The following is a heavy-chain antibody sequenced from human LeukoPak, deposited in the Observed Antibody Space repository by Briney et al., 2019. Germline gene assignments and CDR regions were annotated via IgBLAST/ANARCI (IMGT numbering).Heavy chain of an antibody. CDR3: ARGYAL. J-gene: IGHJ4*02. Sequence: SETLSLTCTVSGGSISSYFWXWXRQPAGKGLEWIGRIYTSGSTDYNPSLKSRVTMSVDTSKNQFSLKLSSVTAADTAVYYCARGYALWGQGTLVTVSS. D-gene: IGHD2-2*01. V-gene: IGHV4-4*07. CDR2: IYTSGST. CDR1: GGSISSYF.